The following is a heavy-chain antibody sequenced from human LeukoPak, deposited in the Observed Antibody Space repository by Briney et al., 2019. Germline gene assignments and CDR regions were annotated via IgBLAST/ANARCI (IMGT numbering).Heavy chain of an antibody. CDR1: GFTFPSYA. V-gene: IGHV3-23*01. CDR3: AKDLNWELLHPSYFDY. CDR2: ISGSGFST. Sequence: GGSLELSCAASGFTFPSYAMSWVRQAPGKGLEWVSGISGSGFSTYYADSVKGRFTLSRDNSKNTLYLQMNSLRAEDTAVYYCAKDLNWELLHPSYFDYWGQGTLVTVSS. D-gene: IGHD1-26*01. J-gene: IGHJ4*02.